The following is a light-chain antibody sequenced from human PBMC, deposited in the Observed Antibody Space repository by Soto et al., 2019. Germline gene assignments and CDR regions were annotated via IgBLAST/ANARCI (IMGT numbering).Light chain of an antibody. J-gene: IGLJ2*01. CDR3: SSYTGSSTVI. CDR2: DVR. Sequence: QSVLTQPASVSGSPGQSITISCTGTSSDVGGYNYVSWYQQHPGKAPKFIIYDVRNRPSGVSNRFSGSRSGNTASLTISGLQAEDEADYSGSSYTGSSTVIFGGGTKLTVL. CDR1: SSDVGGYNY. V-gene: IGLV2-14*01.